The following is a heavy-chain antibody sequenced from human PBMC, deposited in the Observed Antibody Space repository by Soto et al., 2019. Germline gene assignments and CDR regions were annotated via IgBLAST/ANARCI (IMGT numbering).Heavy chain of an antibody. CDR1: GGSFSGYY. J-gene: IGHJ4*02. CDR2: INHSGST. V-gene: IGHV4-34*01. Sequence: SETLSLTCAVYGGSFSGYYWSWIRQPPGKGLEWIGGINHSGSTNYNPSLKSRVTISVDTSKNQFSLKLSSVTAADTAVYYCARSNAETIRGTLDYWGQGTLVTVSS. CDR3: ARSNAETIRGTLDY. D-gene: IGHD1-1*01.